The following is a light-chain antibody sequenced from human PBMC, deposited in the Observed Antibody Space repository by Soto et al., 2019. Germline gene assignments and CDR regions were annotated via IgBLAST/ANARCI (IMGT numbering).Light chain of an antibody. J-gene: IGKJ5*01. CDR1: QGISSA. CDR3: QHFNGYPRT. CDR2: GAS. Sequence: AIPLTQSPSSLSASIGDRVTITCRASQGISSALAWYQKKPGKAPSLLIYGASTLESGVPSSFSGRGSGTDFTLTISSLQPEDFATYYCQHFNGYPRTFGQGTRLEIK. V-gene: IGKV1-13*02.